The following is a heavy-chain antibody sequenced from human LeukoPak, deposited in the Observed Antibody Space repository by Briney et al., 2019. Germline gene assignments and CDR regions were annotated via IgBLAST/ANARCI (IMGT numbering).Heavy chain of an antibody. Sequence: GSSVKVSCKASGGTFSSYAISWVRQAPGQGLEWMGGIIPIFGTANYAQKFQGRVTITADESTSTAYMELSSLRSEDTAVYYCARDEEMATITLHYWGQGTLVTVSS. V-gene: IGHV1-69*01. D-gene: IGHD5-24*01. CDR2: IIPIFGTA. CDR1: GGTFSSYA. CDR3: ARDEEMATITLHY. J-gene: IGHJ4*02.